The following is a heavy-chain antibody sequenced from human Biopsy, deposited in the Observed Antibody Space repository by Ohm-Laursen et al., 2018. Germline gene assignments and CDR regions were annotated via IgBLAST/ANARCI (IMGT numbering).Heavy chain of an antibody. CDR2: IYYNGSS. D-gene: IGHD1-7*01. CDR3: ARDYGLELGGLEAFDI. Sequence: GTLSLTCPVSGGSVSSGSHYWSWIRQPPGKGLEWIGFIYYNGSSNKNPSLMSRVTMSVDTSKKQFSLKVYSVTAADTAVYYCARDYGLELGGLEAFDIWGQGTMVTVSS. CDR1: GGSVSSGSHY. V-gene: IGHV4-61*01. J-gene: IGHJ3*02.